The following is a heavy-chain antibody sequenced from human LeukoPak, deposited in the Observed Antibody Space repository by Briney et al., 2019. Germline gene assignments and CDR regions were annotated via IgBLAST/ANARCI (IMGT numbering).Heavy chain of an antibody. V-gene: IGHV3-7*01. CDR2: IKQDGSEK. Sequence: GGSLRLSCAASGFTFSSYWMSWVRQAPGKGLEWVANIKQDGSEKYYVDSVKGRFTISRDNAKNSLYLQMNSLRAEDTAVYYCARGGEDIVATILSYWGQGTLVTVSS. D-gene: IGHD5-12*01. CDR3: ARGGEDIVATILSY. J-gene: IGHJ4*02. CDR1: GFTFSSYW.